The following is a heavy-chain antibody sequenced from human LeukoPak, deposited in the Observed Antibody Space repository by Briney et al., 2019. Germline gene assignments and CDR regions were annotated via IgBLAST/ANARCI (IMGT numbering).Heavy chain of an antibody. J-gene: IGHJ4*02. CDR1: GFTFSSYE. V-gene: IGHV4-39*01. Sequence: LRLSCAASGFTFSSYEMNWIRQPPGKGLEWIGSIYFSGNTYYNPSLKTRVTISIDTSKNQFSLKLTSVTAADTAIFYCASGYFVHTFDFWGQGTLGTVSS. CDR2: IYFSGNT. D-gene: IGHD2-2*03. CDR3: ASGYFVHTFDF.